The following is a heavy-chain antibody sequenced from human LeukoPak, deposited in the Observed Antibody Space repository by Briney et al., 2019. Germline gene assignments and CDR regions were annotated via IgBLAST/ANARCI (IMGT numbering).Heavy chain of an antibody. J-gene: IGHJ4*02. V-gene: IGHV3-33*01. D-gene: IGHD2-21*02. CDR2: IWYDGNNK. CDR3: ASGLVTGVYDF. CDR1: GFTFSNYG. Sequence: PGTSLRLSCAVSGFTFSNYGMHWARQAPGKGLEWVAIIWYDGNNKYYADSLEGRFTISRDNSKNMLYLQMNSLKVEDTAVYYCASGLVTGVYDFWGQGTLVTVSS.